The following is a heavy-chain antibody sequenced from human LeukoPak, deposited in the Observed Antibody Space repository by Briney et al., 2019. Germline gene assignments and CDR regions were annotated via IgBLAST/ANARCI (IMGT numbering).Heavy chain of an antibody. Sequence: PSETLSLTCTVSGGSISSYYWSWIRQPPGKGLEWIGYIYYRGSTNYNPSLKSRVTISVDTSKNQFYLKLSSVTAADTAVYYCARGFIAVAGYGVYYYYYGMDVWGQGTTVTVSS. D-gene: IGHD6-19*01. J-gene: IGHJ6*02. CDR3: ARGFIAVAGYGVYYYYYGMDV. CDR2: IYYRGST. CDR1: GGSISSYY. V-gene: IGHV4-59*08.